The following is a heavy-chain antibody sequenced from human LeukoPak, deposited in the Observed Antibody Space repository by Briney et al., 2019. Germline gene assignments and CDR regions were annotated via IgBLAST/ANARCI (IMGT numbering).Heavy chain of an antibody. CDR3: ARDQIDYDSRGADY. Sequence: ASVKVSCKASGYTFTSYAMHWVRQAPGQRLEWMGWTNAGNGNTKYSQKFQGRVTITRDTSASTAYMELSSLRSEDTAVYYCARDQIDYDSRGADYWGQGTLVTVSS. J-gene: IGHJ4*02. V-gene: IGHV1-3*01. CDR2: TNAGNGNT. D-gene: IGHD3-22*01. CDR1: GYTFTSYA.